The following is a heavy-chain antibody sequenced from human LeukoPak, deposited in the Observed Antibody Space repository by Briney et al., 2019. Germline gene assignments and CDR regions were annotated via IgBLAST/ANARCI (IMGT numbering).Heavy chain of an antibody. CDR3: ASQAYGSGRLVDN. V-gene: IGHV4-4*02. Sequence: PSGTLSLTCVVSGGSISSRNWWTWVRQPPGKGLEWIGEIYHSGSTNYNPSLKSRVNMSVDKSKNQFSLMLSSVTAADMAVYYCASQAYGSGRLVDNWGQGILVTVSS. CDR2: IYHSGST. CDR1: GGSISSRNW. J-gene: IGHJ4*02. D-gene: IGHD2-15*01.